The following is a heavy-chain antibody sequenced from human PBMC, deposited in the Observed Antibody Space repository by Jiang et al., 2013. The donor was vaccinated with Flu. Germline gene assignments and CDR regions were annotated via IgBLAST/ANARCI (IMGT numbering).Heavy chain of an antibody. CDR2: TYYRSKWYF. CDR3: TRAPHGWGSDK. J-gene: IGHJ4*02. V-gene: IGHV6-1*01. CDR1: GDTISSTTVA. D-gene: IGHD2-21*01. Sequence: QTLSLTRAISGDTISSTTVAWNWIRQSPSRGLEWLGRTYYRSKWYFDYAVSMRSRIIINPDTSKNQFSLQLNSVTPEDTALYYCTRAPHGWGSDKWGQGTLVTVS.